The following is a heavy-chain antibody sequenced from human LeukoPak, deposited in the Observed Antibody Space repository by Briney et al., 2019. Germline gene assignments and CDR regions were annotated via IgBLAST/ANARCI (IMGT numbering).Heavy chain of an antibody. CDR1: GGTFSNYA. J-gene: IGHJ4*02. CDR2: IIPFFATA. D-gene: IGHD3-22*01. Sequence: GSSVKVSCKASGGTFSNYAISWVRQAPGQGLEWVGGIIPFFATANYAQKFQGRVTITTDESTSTAYMELSSLRSEDTAVYYCARGYYYDSSGYFAPASFDYWGQGTLVTVSS. CDR3: ARGYYYDSSGYFAPASFDY. V-gene: IGHV1-69*05.